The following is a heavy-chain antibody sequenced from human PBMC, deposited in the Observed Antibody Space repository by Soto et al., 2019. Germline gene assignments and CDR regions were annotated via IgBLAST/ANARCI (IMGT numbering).Heavy chain of an antibody. D-gene: IGHD2-8*01. Sequence: KLVESGGVVVQPGGSLRLSCAASGITVSSNYLSWVRQAPGKGLEWVSTLYRSGDTYYADSVRGRCTISRDSSKNTLFVQVSSLRVEDTGVYFFARAVLTWQKVEWFALWGQGTQVFVSS. CDR1: GITVSSNY. J-gene: IGHJ5*02. V-gene: IGHV3-66*01. CDR2: LYRSGDT. CDR3: ARAVLTWQKVEWFAL.